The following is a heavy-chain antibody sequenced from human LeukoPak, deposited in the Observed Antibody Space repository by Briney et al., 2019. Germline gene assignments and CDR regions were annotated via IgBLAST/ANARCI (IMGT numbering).Heavy chain of an antibody. J-gene: IGHJ4*02. Sequence: GSLRLSCAASGFTFSGSTIHWVRQASGKGLEWVGRIRNKANSYATAYVESVKGRFTISRDDSKNTVYLQMNSLKTEDTAVYYCTGQPNYGDYPNWGQGTLVTVSS. CDR2: IRNKANSYAT. CDR1: GFTFSGST. V-gene: IGHV3-73*01. CDR3: TGQPNYGDYPN. D-gene: IGHD4-17*01.